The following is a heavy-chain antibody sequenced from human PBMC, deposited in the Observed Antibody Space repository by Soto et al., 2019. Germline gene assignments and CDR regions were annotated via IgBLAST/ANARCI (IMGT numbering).Heavy chain of an antibody. Sequence: GGSLRLSCAASGFTFSSYAMSWVRQAPGKGLEWVSAISGSGGSTYYADSVKGRFTISRDNSKNTLYLQMNSLRAEDTAVYYCARCIWDYYDSLTIDYWGQGTLVTVSS. CDR2: ISGSGGST. CDR3: ARCIWDYYDSLTIDY. V-gene: IGHV3-23*01. D-gene: IGHD3-22*01. CDR1: GFTFSSYA. J-gene: IGHJ4*02.